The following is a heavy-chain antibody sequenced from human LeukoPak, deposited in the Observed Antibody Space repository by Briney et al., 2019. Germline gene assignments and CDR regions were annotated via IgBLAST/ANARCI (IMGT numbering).Heavy chain of an antibody. J-gene: IGHJ3*01. CDR2: IRSSGSYI. CDR1: GFTFSSYR. CDR3: ATSGRYSFDL. Sequence: GGSLRLSCAASGFTFSSYRMNWVRQAPGRGLEWVASIRSSGSYIYYADSVKGRFTISRDNAKNSLYLQMNSLRGEDTAVYYCATSGRYSFDLWGQGTMDTVSS. D-gene: IGHD1-26*01. V-gene: IGHV3-21*01.